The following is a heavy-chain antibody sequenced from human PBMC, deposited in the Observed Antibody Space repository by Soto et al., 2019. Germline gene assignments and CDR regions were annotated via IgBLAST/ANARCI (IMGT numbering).Heavy chain of an antibody. CDR2: IHYTGST. Sequence: PSETLSLTCTVSGGSTGRYYWTWIRQPPGKGLEWIGNIHYTGSTNYNPSLKSRVTILLGTSTSQFSLKVSSVTAADTAVYYCARDLTISSTDGPLDPWGHGTLVTVSS. CDR1: GGSTGRYY. CDR3: ARDLTISSTDGPLDP. D-gene: IGHD1-1*01. V-gene: IGHV4-59*01. J-gene: IGHJ5*02.